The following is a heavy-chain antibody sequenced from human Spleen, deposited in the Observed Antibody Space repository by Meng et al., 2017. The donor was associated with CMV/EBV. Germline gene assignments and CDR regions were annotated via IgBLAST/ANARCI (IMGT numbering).Heavy chain of an antibody. Sequence: SETLSLTCAVYGGAFSSYYWVWIRQTPGKGLEWIGEINPSGRTNYNPSLKSRVTVSVDTSKSQFSLRLSSVTAADTAVYYCARVQIRHGYYYYGMDVWGQGTTVTVSS. V-gene: IGHV4-34*10. CDR3: ARVQIRHGYYYYGMDV. CDR2: INPSGRT. CDR1: GGAFSSYY. D-gene: IGHD1-1*01. J-gene: IGHJ6*02.